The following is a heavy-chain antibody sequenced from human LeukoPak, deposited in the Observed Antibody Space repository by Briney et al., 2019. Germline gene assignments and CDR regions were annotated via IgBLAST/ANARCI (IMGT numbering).Heavy chain of an antibody. J-gene: IGHJ6*03. CDR3: ARGDKVVGADYYYYMDV. V-gene: IGHV1-2*02. CDR1: GGTFSSFA. Sequence: GSSVKVSCKAFGGTFSSFAISWVRQAPGQGLEWMGWINPNSGGTNYAQKFQGRVTMTRDTSISTAYMELSRLRSDDTAVYYCARGDKVVGADYYYYMDVWGKGTTVTISS. D-gene: IGHD2-15*01. CDR2: INPNSGGT.